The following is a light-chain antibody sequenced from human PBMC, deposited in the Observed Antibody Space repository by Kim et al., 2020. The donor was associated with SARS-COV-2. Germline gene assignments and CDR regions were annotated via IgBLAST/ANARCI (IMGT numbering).Light chain of an antibody. Sequence: SPVQTASITCSGDKLGYKYACWYQQKPGQSPVLVIYQDSKRPSGIPERFSGSNSGNTATLTISGTQAMDEADYYCQAWDSSTAHVVFGGGTQLTVL. CDR3: QAWDSSTAHVV. V-gene: IGLV3-1*01. CDR1: KLGYKY. CDR2: QDS. J-gene: IGLJ2*01.